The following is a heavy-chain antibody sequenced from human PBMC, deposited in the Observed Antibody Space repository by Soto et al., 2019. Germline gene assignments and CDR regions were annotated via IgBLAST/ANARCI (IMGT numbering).Heavy chain of an antibody. J-gene: IGHJ4*01. D-gene: IGHD3-10*01. CDR2: ISGSCGSR. V-gene: IGHV3-23*01. CDR3: AKIWFGELSHFDS. CDR1: GFTFSTYP. Sequence: GGSLSLSCAASGFTFSTYPMSWVRQAPGKGLDWVSGISGSCGSRYYADSVKGWFTISTDNSTNTLYLQMDSLRAEDTAIYYCAKIWFGELSHFDSWGQGTLATFSS.